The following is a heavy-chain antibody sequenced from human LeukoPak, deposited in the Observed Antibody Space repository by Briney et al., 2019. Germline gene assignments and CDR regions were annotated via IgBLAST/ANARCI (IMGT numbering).Heavy chain of an antibody. J-gene: IGHJ1*01. CDR3: ARTRSGGDAEYFQH. Sequence: SETLSLTCTVSGGSISSGGYYWSWIRQHPGKGLEWIGYIYYSGSTYYNPSLKSRVTISVDTSKNQFSLKLSSVTAADTAVYYCARTRSGGDAEYFQHWGQGTLVTVSS. D-gene: IGHD2-21*02. CDR1: GGSISSGGYY. CDR2: IYYSGST. V-gene: IGHV4-31*03.